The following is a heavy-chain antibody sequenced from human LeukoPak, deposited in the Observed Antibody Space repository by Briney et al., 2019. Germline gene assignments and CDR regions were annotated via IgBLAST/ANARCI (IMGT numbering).Heavy chain of an antibody. CDR1: GGTFSSYA. V-gene: IGHV1-69*13. Sequence: GASVKVSCKASGGTFSSYAISWVRQAPGQGLEWMGGIIPIFGTANYAQKFQGRVTITADESTSTAYMELSSLRSEDTAVYYCARTGYSSGWYRGYGMDVWGQGTTVTVSS. CDR3: ARTGYSSGWYRGYGMDV. CDR2: IIPIFGTA. D-gene: IGHD6-19*01. J-gene: IGHJ6*02.